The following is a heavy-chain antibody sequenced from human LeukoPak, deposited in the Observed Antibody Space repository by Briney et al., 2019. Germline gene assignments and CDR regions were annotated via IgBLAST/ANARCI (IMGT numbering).Heavy chain of an antibody. Sequence: ASVKVSCKASGGTFSSYAISWVRQAPGRGLEWMGRIIPIFGTANYAQKFQGRVTITTDESTSTAYMELSSLRSKDTAVYYFARSPPSGYPIYYYYYMDVWGKGTTVTVSS. CDR3: ARSPPSGYPIYYYYYMDV. J-gene: IGHJ6*03. CDR2: IIPIFGTA. V-gene: IGHV1-69*05. CDR1: GGTFSSYA. D-gene: IGHD3-3*01.